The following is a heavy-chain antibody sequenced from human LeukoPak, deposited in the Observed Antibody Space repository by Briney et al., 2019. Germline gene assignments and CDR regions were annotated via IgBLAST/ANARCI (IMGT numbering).Heavy chain of an antibody. J-gene: IGHJ4*02. Sequence: GGSLRLSCAASGFTVTNGYMRWVRQAPGRGVEWVSVIYAGGSTYYADSVKGRFTVSRDNSKDTLYLQMNSLGAEDTAVYYCARDCGGDCYYGYWGQGTLVTVSS. D-gene: IGHD2-21*02. CDR2: IYAGGST. V-gene: IGHV3-66*01. CDR1: GFTVTNGY. CDR3: ARDCGGDCYYGY.